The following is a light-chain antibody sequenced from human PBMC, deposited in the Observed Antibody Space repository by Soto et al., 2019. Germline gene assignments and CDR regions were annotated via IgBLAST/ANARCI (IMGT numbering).Light chain of an antibody. CDR1: QSVSSY. CDR3: QQRTNWPLT. CDR2: DAS. Sequence: EIVLTQSPATVSLSPGERATLSCRASQSVSSYLAWYQQTPGQAPRLLIYDASNRATGIPARFSGSGSGTVFTLTISSLEPEDFAVYYCQQRTNWPLTFGGGTKVEVK. J-gene: IGKJ4*01. V-gene: IGKV3-11*01.